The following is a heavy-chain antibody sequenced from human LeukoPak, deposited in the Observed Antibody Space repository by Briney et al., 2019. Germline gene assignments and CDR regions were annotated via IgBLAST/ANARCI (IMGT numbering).Heavy chain of an antibody. V-gene: IGHV1-24*01. CDR1: GYTHTELS. D-gene: IGHD2-21*02. Sequence: GASVKVSCKVSGYTHTELSMHWVRQAPGKGLEWMGGFDPEDGETIYAQKFPGRVTMTEDTSTDTAYMELSSLRSEDTAVYYCATCYDCVTATTHFDYWGQGTLVTVSS. CDR3: ATCYDCVTATTHFDY. J-gene: IGHJ4*02. CDR2: FDPEDGET.